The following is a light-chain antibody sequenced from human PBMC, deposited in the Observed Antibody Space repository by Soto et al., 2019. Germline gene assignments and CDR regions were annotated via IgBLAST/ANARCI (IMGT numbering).Light chain of an antibody. Sequence: DIQMTQSPSSLSPSVGDRVTITCRASQSIRTYLNWYQQKPGKAPKLLICAVSNLESGVPSRFSGSGSGTYFTLTISSLQPEDFATYFCQQTSSMPVTFGQGTRLEMK. V-gene: IGKV1-39*01. CDR2: AVS. CDR3: QQTSSMPVT. CDR1: QSIRTY. J-gene: IGKJ5*01.